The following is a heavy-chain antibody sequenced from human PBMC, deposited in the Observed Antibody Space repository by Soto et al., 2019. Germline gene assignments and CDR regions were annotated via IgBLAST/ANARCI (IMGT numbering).Heavy chain of an antibody. J-gene: IGHJ5*02. V-gene: IGHV4-59*08. Sequence: SETLSLTCTVSGGSIATYYWSWIRQPPGKGLEWIGYVYYSGSTNYNPSLKSRVTISIDTSKKQFSLKLTSVTAADTAVYYCARTIHCLDPWGQGPLVTVSS. CDR1: GGSIATYY. CDR3: ARTIHCLDP. CDR2: VYYSGST.